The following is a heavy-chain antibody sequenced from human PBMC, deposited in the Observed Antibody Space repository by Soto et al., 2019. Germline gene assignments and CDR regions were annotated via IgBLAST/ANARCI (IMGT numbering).Heavy chain of an antibody. Sequence: QVQLVQSGAEVKKPGASVKVSCKASGYTFTHYGITWVRQAPGQGLEWMEWINSFSGDTNYPQKLQGRLTMTTDTSTNTVYMELRNLRSDDTAGYYCARDLHSGGKYWYFDIWGRGTLVTVSS. CDR1: GYTFTHYG. CDR2: INSFSGDT. J-gene: IGHJ2*01. CDR3: ARDLHSGGKYWYFDI. D-gene: IGHD2-15*01. V-gene: IGHV1-18*01.